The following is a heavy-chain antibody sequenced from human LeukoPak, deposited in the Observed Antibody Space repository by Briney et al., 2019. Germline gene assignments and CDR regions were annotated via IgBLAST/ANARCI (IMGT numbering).Heavy chain of an antibody. J-gene: IGHJ6*02. CDR1: GFTVSSNY. CDR2: IYSGGST. CDR3: ARAPTRTYYYYGMDV. Sequence: GGSLRLSCAASGFTVSSNYMSWVRQAPGKGLEWVSVIYSGGSTYYADSVKGRFTISRDNYKNTLYLQMNSLRAEDTAVYYCARAPTRTYYYYGMDVWGQGTTVTVSS. V-gene: IGHV3-66*01.